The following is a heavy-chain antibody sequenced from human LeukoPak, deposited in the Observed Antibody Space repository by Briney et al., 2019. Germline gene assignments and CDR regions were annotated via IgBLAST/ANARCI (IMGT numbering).Heavy chain of an antibody. CDR3: ARKGTVTTPFDY. V-gene: IGHV6-1*01. CDR2: TYYRSKWIS. D-gene: IGHD1/OR15-1a*01. CDR1: GDSVSSNSAA. Sequence: WQTLSLTCAISGDSVSSNSAAWNWIRQSPSRGLEWLGRTYYRSKWISDYAVSVKSRMTINADTSKNQFSLQVNSVTPEDTAVYYCARKGTVTTPFDYWGQGILVTVSS. J-gene: IGHJ4*02.